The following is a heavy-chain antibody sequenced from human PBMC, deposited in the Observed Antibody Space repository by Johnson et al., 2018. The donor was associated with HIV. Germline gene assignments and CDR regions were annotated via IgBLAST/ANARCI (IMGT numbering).Heavy chain of an antibody. CDR1: GFTFDDYA. CDR2: ISWDGGST. CDR3: AKGPYYYDSSDDTDAFDI. J-gene: IGHJ3*02. V-gene: IGHV3-43D*03. D-gene: IGHD3-22*01. Sequence: VQLVESGGVVVQPGGSLRLSCAASGFTFDDYAMHWVRQAPGKGLEWVSLISWDGGSTYYADSVKGRFTISRDNSKNSLYLQMNSLRAGDTAMYYCAKGPYYYDSSDDTDAFDIWGQGTMVTVSS.